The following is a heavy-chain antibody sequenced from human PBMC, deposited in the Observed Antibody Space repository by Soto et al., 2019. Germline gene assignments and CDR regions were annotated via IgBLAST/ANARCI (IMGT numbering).Heavy chain of an antibody. Sequence: QLQLQESGPGLVKPSETLSLTCTVSGGSISSSSYYWGWIRQPPGKGLEWIGSIYYSGSAYYNTYLKSRDTISVDTSKNQFSLKLSSVTAADTAVYYCARQPGIAVAATYGNGFDPWGQGTLVSVSS. CDR2: IYYSGSA. V-gene: IGHV4-39*01. CDR3: ARQPGIAVAATYGNGFDP. D-gene: IGHD6-19*01. J-gene: IGHJ5*02. CDR1: GGSISSSSYY.